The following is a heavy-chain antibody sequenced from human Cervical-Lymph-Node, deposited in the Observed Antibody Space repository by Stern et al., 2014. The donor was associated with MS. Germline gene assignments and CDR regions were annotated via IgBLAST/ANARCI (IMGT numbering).Heavy chain of an antibody. J-gene: IGHJ4*02. CDR3: TKGYSYFDY. D-gene: IGHD5-18*01. CDR1: AFTFSNYG. Sequence: VQLVESGGGLVQPGGSLRLSCAASAFTFSNYGMTWVRQAPGKGLEWVSTITTTGSSKYYADSVKDRFTISRDNSKNTLCLQMNSLRAEDTAMYYCTKGYSYFDYWGQGTLVTVSS. CDR2: ITTTGSSK. V-gene: IGHV3-23*04.